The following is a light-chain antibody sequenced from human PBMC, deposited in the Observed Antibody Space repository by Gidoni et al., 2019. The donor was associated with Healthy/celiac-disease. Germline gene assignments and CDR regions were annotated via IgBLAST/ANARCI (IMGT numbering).Light chain of an antibody. J-gene: IGLJ2*01. V-gene: IGLV2-11*01. CDR1: SSDVGGYNY. CDR3: CSYAGSYDVV. Sequence: QSALTQPRSVSGSPGQSVIISCTGTSSDVGGYNYVSWYHQHPGKAPKLMIYDVSKRPSGVPDRFSGSKSGNTASLTISGLQAEDEADYYCCSYAGSYDVVFGGGTKLTVL. CDR2: DVS.